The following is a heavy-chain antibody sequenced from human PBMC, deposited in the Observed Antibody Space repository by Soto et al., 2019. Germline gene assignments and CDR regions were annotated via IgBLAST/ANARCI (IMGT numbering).Heavy chain of an antibody. CDR3: ARGLYSSSYYYYYYYGMDV. J-gene: IGHJ6*02. CDR1: GGSFSGYY. D-gene: IGHD6-6*01. Sequence: PSETLSLTCAVYGGSFSGYYWSWIRQPPGKGLEWIGEINHSGSTNYNPSLKSRVTISVDTSKNQFSLKLSSVTAADTAVYYCARGLYSSSYYYYYYYGMDVWGQGTTVTVSS. CDR2: INHSGST. V-gene: IGHV4-34*01.